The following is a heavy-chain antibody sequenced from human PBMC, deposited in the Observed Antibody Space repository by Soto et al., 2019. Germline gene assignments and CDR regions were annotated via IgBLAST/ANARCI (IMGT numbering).Heavy chain of an antibody. V-gene: IGHV3-33*01. D-gene: IGHD2-2*01. CDR2: IWYDGSNK. CDR1: GFTFSSYG. J-gene: IGHJ6*02. CDR3: AREGQPPDEMDV. Sequence: GGSLRLSCAASGFTFSSYGMHWVRQAPGKGLEWVAVIWYDGSNKYYADSVKGRFTISRDNSKNTLYLQMNSLRAEDTAVYYCAREGQPPDEMDVWGQGTTVTVSS.